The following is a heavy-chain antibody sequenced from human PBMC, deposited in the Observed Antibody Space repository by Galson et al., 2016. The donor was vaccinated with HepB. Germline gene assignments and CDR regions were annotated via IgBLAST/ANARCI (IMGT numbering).Heavy chain of an antibody. J-gene: IGHJ3*02. Sequence: SLRLSCAASGFTFSDYYMSWIRQAPGKGLEWVSYISISSSYTNYADSVKGRFTVSRDNAKNSVYLQMNSLRAEDTAVYYWARNRGYSGYDAFDIWSQGTMVTVSS. CDR1: GFTFSDYY. D-gene: IGHD5-12*01. V-gene: IGHV3-11*03. CDR2: ISISSSYT. CDR3: ARNRGYSGYDAFDI.